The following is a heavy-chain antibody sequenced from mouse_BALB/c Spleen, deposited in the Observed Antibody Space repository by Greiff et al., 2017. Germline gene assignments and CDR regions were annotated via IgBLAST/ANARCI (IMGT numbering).Heavy chain of an antibody. CDR3: ARARADYADFDY. J-gene: IGHJ2*01. Sequence: QVQLQQPGAELVKPGASVKLSCKASGYTFTSYWMHWVRQRPGQGLEWIGEINPSNGRTNYNEKFKDKAILTVDKSSSTAYMQLSSLTSEDSAVYYCARARADYADFDYWGQGTTLTVSS. CDR2: INPSNGRT. V-gene: IGHV1S81*02. CDR1: GYTFTSYW. D-gene: IGHD2-4*01.